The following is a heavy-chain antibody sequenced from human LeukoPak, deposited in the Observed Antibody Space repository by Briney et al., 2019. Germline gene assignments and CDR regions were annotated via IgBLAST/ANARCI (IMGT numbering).Heavy chain of an antibody. CDR3: AYSSLYYFNY. D-gene: IGHD6-13*01. J-gene: IGHJ4*02. Sequence: GGSLRLSCAASGFTFSSNWMHWVRQAPGKGLVWVSHINSDGRSTSYADSVKGRVTISRDNAKNTLYLQMNSPRAEDTAVYYCAYSSLYYFNYWGQGTLVTVSS. CDR1: GFTFSSNW. CDR2: INSDGRST. V-gene: IGHV3-74*01.